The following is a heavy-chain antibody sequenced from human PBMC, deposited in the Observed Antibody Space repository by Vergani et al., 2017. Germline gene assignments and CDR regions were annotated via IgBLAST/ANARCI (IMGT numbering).Heavy chain of an antibody. D-gene: IGHD1-26*01. J-gene: IGHJ4*02. Sequence: QVQLVESGGGLVKPGGSLRLSCAASGFTFSSYAMHWVRQAPGKGLEWVAVISYDGSNKYYADSVKGRFTISRDNSKNTLYLQMNSLRAEDTAVYYCARDWLLQSKFDYWGQGTLVTVSS. V-gene: IGHV3-30*04. CDR1: GFTFSSYA. CDR2: ISYDGSNK. CDR3: ARDWLLQSKFDY.